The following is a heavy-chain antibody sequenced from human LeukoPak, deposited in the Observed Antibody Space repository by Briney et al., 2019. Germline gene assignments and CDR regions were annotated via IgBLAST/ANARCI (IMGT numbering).Heavy chain of an antibody. D-gene: IGHD1-26*01. CDR2: IYYSGST. CDR3: ASGVGATGEDYFDY. CDR1: GGSISSYY. V-gene: IGHV4-59*01. J-gene: IGHJ4*02. Sequence: PSETLSLTCTVSGGSISSYYWSWIRQPPGKGLEWIGYIYYSGSTNCNPSLKSRVTISVDTSKNQFSLKLSSVTAADTAVYYCASGVGATGEDYFDYWGQGTLVTVSS.